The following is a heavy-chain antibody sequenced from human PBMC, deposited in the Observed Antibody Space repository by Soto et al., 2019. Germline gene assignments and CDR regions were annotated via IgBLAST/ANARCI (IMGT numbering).Heavy chain of an antibody. CDR1: GGSISSGGYY. Sequence: QVQLQESGPGLVKPSQTLSLTCTVSGGSISSGGYYWSWIRQHPVKGLGWIGHIYYSGSTSYHPSLKSRVTISVDTSKNQVSLKLSSVTAADTAVYYCARGDRGDAFDIWGQGTMVTVSS. CDR3: ARGDRGDAFDI. V-gene: IGHV4-31*03. D-gene: IGHD6-25*01. J-gene: IGHJ3*02. CDR2: IYYSGST.